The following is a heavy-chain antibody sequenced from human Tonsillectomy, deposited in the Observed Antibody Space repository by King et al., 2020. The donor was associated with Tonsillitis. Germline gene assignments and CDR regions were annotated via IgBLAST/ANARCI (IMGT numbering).Heavy chain of an antibody. CDR3: ARAGVYCSGGSCQNYYYGMDV. V-gene: IGHV4-30-4*07. D-gene: IGHD2-15*01. CDR1: GGSISSGGYS. J-gene: IGHJ6*02. Sequence: VQLQESGPGLVKPSQTLSLTCAVSGGSISSGGYSWSWIRQPPGKGLEWIGYIYYSGSTYYNPSLKSRVTISVDTSKNQFSLKLSSVTAADTAVYYFARAGVYCSGGSCQNYYYGMDVWGQGTTVTVSS. CDR2: IYYSGST.